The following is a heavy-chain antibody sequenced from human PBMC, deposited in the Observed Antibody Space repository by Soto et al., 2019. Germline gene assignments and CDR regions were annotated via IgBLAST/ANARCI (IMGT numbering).Heavy chain of an antibody. J-gene: IGHJ6*02. CDR2: IDWDDDK. D-gene: IGHD3-10*01. CDR3: AXIRYGSGSLYYYYGMDV. CDR1: GFSLSTSGMC. Sequence: SGPTLVNPTQTLTLTCTFSGFSLSTSGMCVSWIRQPPGKALEWLALIDWDDDKYYSTSLKTRLTISKDTSKNQVVLTMTNMDPVDTATYYCAXIRYGSGSLYYYYGMDVWGQGTTVTVSS. V-gene: IGHV2-70*01.